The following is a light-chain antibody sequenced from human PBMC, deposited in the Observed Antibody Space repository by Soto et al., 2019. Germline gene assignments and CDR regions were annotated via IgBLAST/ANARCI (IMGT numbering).Light chain of an antibody. J-gene: IGKJ1*01. CDR1: QSVLYSSNNKNY. V-gene: IGKV4-1*01. CDR3: QQYSSTPWT. CDR2: WAS. Sequence: DIVMTQSPDSLAVSLGERATINCKSSQSVLYSSNNKNYLAWYQQKPGQPPKLLLYWASTRESGVPDRFSGSGSGTDFTLTISSLQAADVAVYYCQQYSSTPWTFGQGTKVDSK.